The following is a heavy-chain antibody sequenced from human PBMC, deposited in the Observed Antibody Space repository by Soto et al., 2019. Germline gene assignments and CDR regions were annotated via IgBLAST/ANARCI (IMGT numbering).Heavy chain of an antibody. CDR3: SYGPMGLKIHCHDTAYY. J-gene: IGHJ4*02. V-gene: IGHV3-23*01. Sequence: EVPLLESGGGLVQPGGSLRLSCAASGFTFSSYAMSWVRQAPGKGLEWVSAISGSGGSTYYADSVKGRFTISRDNSKTTLYLQMNSLRVEDTAVYCSSYGPMGLKIHCHDTAYYWGQGTLVTVSS. D-gene: IGHD2-15*01. CDR1: GFTFSSYA. CDR2: ISGSGGST.